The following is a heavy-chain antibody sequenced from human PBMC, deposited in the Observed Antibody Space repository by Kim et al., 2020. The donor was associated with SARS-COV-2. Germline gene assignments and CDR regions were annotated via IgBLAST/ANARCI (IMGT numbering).Heavy chain of an antibody. V-gene: IGHV3-33*01. D-gene: IGHD4-17*01. CDR2: IWYDGSNK. J-gene: IGHJ6*02. Sequence: GGSLRLSCAASGFTFSSYGMHWVRQAPGKGLEWVAVIWYDGSNKYYADSVKGRFTISRDNSKNTLYLQMNSLRAEDTAVYYCARDFWVTVTNISGTDYYYYGMDVWGQGTTVTVS. CDR1: GFTFSSYG. CDR3: ARDFWVTVTNISGTDYYYYGMDV.